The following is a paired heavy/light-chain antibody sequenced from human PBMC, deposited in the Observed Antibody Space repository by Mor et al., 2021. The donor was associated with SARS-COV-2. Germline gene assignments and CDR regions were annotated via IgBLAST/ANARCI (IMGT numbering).Heavy chain of an antibody. CDR3: ARHLPYYYDSSGYYGYMDV. D-gene: IGHD3-22*01. Sequence: QLQLQESGPGLVKPSETLSLTCTVSGGSISSSSYYWGWIRQPPGKGLEWIGSIYYSGSTYYNPSLKSRVTISVDTSKNQFSLKLSSVTAADTAVYYCARHLPYYYDSSGYYGYMDVWGQGTTVTVSS. CDR1: GGSISSSSYY. J-gene: IGHJ6*02. V-gene: IGHV4-39*01. CDR2: IYYSGST.
Light chain of an antibody. CDR2: AAS. CDR1: QSISSY. CDR3: QQSYSVPLT. V-gene: IGKV1-39*01. J-gene: IGKJ4*01. Sequence: DIQMTQSPSSLSASVGDRVTITCRASQSISSYLNWYHQKPGKAPKLLIYAASSLQSEVPSRFSGSGSGTDFTLTISSLQPEDFATYYCQQSYSVPLTFGGGTKVEIK.